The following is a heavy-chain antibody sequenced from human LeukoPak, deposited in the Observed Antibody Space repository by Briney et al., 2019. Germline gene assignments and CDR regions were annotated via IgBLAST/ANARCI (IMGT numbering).Heavy chain of an antibody. CDR2: ITGGVGST. V-gene: IGHV3-23*01. Sequence: GSLRLSCAASGFTFNTYATSWVRQAPGKGLEWVSSITGGVGSTYYADSVKGRFTISRDNSKDTLYLQMNSLRADDTAVYYCAKEEGYYYDSGGYYVEYFQHWGQGTLVTVSS. CDR1: GFTFNTYA. J-gene: IGHJ1*01. CDR3: AKEEGYYYDSGGYYVEYFQH. D-gene: IGHD3-22*01.